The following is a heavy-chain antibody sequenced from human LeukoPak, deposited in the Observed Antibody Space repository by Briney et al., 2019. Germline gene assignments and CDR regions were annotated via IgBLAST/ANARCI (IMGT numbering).Heavy chain of an antibody. Sequence: GASVKVSCKASGYTFTSYDINWVRQATGQGHEWMGWMNPNSGNTGYAQKFQGRDTMTRNTSISTAYMELSSLRSEDTAVYYCARAVRRSSSPYYYYYMDVWGKGTTVTVSS. D-gene: IGHD6-6*01. J-gene: IGHJ6*03. CDR3: ARAVRRSSSPYYYYYMDV. V-gene: IGHV1-8*01. CDR1: GYTFTSYD. CDR2: MNPNSGNT.